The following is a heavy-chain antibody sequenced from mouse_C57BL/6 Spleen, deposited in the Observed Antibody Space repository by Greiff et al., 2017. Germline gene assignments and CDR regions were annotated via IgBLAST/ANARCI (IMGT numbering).Heavy chain of an antibody. CDR1: GFSLTSYG. J-gene: IGHJ3*01. CDR3: ASEGFAY. V-gene: IGHV2-6*01. Sequence: QVQLKESGPGLVAPSQSLSITCTVSGFSLTSYGVDWVRQSPGKGLEWLGVIWGVGSTNYNSALNSRLSISKDNSKSQVFLKMNSLQTDDTAMYNCASEGFAYWGQGTLVTVSA. CDR2: IWGVGST.